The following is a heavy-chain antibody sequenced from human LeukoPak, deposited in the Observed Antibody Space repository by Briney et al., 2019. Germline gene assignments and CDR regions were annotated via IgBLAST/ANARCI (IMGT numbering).Heavy chain of an antibody. CDR1: GYRFTSYW. V-gene: IGHV5-51*01. Sequence: GGSLQISCKGSGYRFTSYWIGWVRQMPGKGLKWMGIIYPGDSDTRYSPSFQGQVTISADKSISTAYLQWSSLKASDTAMYYCARPHRGTTNQFDYWGQGTLVTVSS. CDR2: IYPGDSDT. CDR3: ARPHRGTTNQFDY. J-gene: IGHJ4*02. D-gene: IGHD3-16*01.